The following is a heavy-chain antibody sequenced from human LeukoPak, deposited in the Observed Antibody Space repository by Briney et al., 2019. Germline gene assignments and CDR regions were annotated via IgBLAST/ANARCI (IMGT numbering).Heavy chain of an antibody. CDR1: GGSISRYY. D-gene: IGHD1-1*01. Sequence: SETLSLPFTVSGGSISRYYWSWIRQSPGTALEWIGRIYNSGSTNYNPSVKSRVTISVDTSKNQFSLKLSSVTAADTAVYYCARDRGTWNDDGFDYWGQGTLVTVSS. CDR2: IYNSGST. V-gene: IGHV4-59*01. J-gene: IGHJ4*02. CDR3: ARDRGTWNDDGFDY.